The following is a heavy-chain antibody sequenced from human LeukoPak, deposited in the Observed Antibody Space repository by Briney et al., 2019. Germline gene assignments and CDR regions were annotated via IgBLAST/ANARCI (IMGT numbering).Heavy chain of an antibody. Sequence: GASVKVSCKVSGYTLTELSMHWVRQAPGKGLEWMGGFDPEDGETIYAQKFQGRVTMTEDTSTDTAYMELSSLRSEDTAVYYCATAGYYYYYMDVWGKGTTVTVSS. J-gene: IGHJ6*03. V-gene: IGHV1-24*01. CDR2: FDPEDGET. D-gene: IGHD3-10*01. CDR1: GYTLTELS. CDR3: ATAGYYYYYMDV.